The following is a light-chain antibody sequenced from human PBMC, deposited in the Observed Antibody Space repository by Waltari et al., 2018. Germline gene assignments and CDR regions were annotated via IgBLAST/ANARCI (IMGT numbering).Light chain of an antibody. CDR2: KDT. J-gene: IGLJ2*01. Sequence: SYELTQPSSVSVSPGQTARLTCPGGGLAKKKYARWFHQKPGQAPVLGSYKDTERPSGIPERISGSSSGTTVTLTISGAQVEDEADYYCYSAADSNLRVFGGGTRLTVL. CDR1: GLAKKKY. CDR3: YSAADSNLRV. V-gene: IGLV3-27*01.